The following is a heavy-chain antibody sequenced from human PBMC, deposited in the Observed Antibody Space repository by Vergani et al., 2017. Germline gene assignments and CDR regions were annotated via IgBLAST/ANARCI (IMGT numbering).Heavy chain of an antibody. Sequence: QVQLQESGPGLVKPPGTLSLTCAVSGGSISSSNWWSWVRQPPGKGLEWIGEIYHSGSSNYNPSLKSRVTISVDKSKNQFSLKLSSVTAADTAVYYCARLSLAAAGYYYYYGMDVWGQGTTVTVSS. CDR2: IYHSGSS. J-gene: IGHJ6*02. V-gene: IGHV4-4*03. CDR3: ARLSLAAAGYYYYYGMDV. D-gene: IGHD6-13*01. CDR1: GGSISSSNW.